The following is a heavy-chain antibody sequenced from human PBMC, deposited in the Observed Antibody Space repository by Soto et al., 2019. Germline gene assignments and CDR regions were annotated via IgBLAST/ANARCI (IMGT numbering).Heavy chain of an antibody. CDR3: AKDLDDFWSGYKFDP. Sequence: GGSLRLSCAASGFTFSSYGMHWVRQAPGKGLEWVAVISYDGSNKYYADSVKGRFTISRDNSKNTLYLQMNSLRAEDTAVYYCAKDLDDFWSGYKFDPWGQGTLVTVSS. D-gene: IGHD3-3*01. V-gene: IGHV3-30*18. CDR1: GFTFSSYG. CDR2: ISYDGSNK. J-gene: IGHJ5*02.